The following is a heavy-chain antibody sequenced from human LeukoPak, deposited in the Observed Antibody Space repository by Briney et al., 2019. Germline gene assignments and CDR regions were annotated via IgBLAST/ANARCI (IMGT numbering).Heavy chain of an antibody. CDR1: GYTFTSYY. CDR3: ARLTAAAGTCDY. J-gene: IGHJ4*02. Sequence: GASVKVSCKASGYTFTSYYMHWVRQAPGQGLEWMGIIYPGDSDTRYSPSFQGQVTISADKSISTAYLQWSSLKASDTAMYYCARLTAAAGTCDYWGQGTLVTVSS. V-gene: IGHV5-51*01. D-gene: IGHD6-13*01. CDR2: IYPGDSDT.